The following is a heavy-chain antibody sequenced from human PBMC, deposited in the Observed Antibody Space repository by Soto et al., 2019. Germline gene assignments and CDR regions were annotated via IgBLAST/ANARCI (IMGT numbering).Heavy chain of an antibody. CDR3: AKTQSEHQLLKGVYFDY. D-gene: IGHD2-2*01. Sequence: EVQLLESGGGLVQPGGSLRLSCAASGFTFSSYAMSWVRQAPGKGLEWVSAISGSGGSTYYADSVKGRFTISRDNAKNTLYLQMNSLRAEDTAVYYCAKTQSEHQLLKGVYFDYWGQGTLVTVSS. CDR1: GFTFSSYA. J-gene: IGHJ4*02. V-gene: IGHV3-23*01. CDR2: ISGSGGST.